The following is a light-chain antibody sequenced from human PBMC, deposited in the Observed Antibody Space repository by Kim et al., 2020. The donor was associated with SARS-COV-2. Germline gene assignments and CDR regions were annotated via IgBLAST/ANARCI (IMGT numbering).Light chain of an antibody. J-gene: IGLJ3*02. CDR3: YSLADNTWV. Sequence: SVSPGQTARITCSGDVLAKKYARWFQHKPGQAPVLVIYKDSERPSGIPERFSGSSSGTTVTLTISGAQVEDEADYYCYSLADNTWVFGGGTQLTVL. CDR2: KDS. V-gene: IGLV3-27*01. CDR1: VLAKKY.